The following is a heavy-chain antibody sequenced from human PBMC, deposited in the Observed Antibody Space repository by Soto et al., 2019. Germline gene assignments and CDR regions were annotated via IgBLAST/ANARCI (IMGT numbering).Heavy chain of an antibody. CDR1: GYTLTEIS. CDR2: LDPEDGET. J-gene: IGHJ4*01. V-gene: IGHV1-24*01. CDR3: ATGDSRRLLDH. Sequence: ASVKVSCKISGYTLTEISMHWVRQPPGKGLEWMGGLDPEDGETIYAQNFQGRVTVTEDTSTDTAYMELSSLRYDDTAVYYCATGDSRRLLDHWGQGTLVSVS. D-gene: IGHD3-22*01.